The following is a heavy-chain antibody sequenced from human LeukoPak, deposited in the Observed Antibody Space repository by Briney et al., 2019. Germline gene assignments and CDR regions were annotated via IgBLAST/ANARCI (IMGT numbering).Heavy chain of an antibody. CDR2: IYYNGNT. Sequence: SETLSLTCTVSGASISSSYWSWLRQPPRKRLEWIGYIYYNGNTNSNPSLKSRVTISVDKSKNQFSLKLSSVTAADTAVYYCARGLRVGATGVDYWGQGTLVTVSS. J-gene: IGHJ4*02. D-gene: IGHD1-26*01. CDR1: GASISSSY. CDR3: ARGLRVGATGVDY. V-gene: IGHV4-59*12.